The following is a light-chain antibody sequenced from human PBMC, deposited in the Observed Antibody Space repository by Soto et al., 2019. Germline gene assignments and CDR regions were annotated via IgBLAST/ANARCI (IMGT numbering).Light chain of an antibody. CDR1: SSKIGSNT. CDR2: SNN. V-gene: IGLV1-44*01. J-gene: IGLJ2*01. CDR3: AAWDDSLNAVV. Sequence: QSVLTQPPSASGTPGQRVTISCSGSSSKIGSNTVNWYQQLPGTAPKLLIYSNNRRPSGVPDRFSGSKSGTSASLAISGLQSEDEADYYCAAWDDSLNAVVFGGGTKVTVL.